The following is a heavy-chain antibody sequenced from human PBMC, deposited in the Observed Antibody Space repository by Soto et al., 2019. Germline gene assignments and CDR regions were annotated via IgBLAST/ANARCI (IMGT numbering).Heavy chain of an antibody. J-gene: IGHJ4*02. CDR3: VSDSRTGCSSINCYMH. Sequence: QLQLRESGPGLVQPSGTLSLTCDVSGDSLTNNHWWSWVRQAPGKGLEWIGEIWHTGRPNYNPSPKIRFSLSIDKSKNQFSLKFSSVTAADTAVYYCVSDSRTGCSSINCYMHWGQGTLVTVSS. V-gene: IGHV4-4*02. CDR2: IWHTGRP. D-gene: IGHD2-15*01. CDR1: GDSLTNNHW.